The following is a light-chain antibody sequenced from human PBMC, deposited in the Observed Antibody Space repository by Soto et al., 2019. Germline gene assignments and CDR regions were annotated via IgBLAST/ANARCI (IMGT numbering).Light chain of an antibody. CDR1: QSVNNY. Sequence: EIVLTQSPATLSLSPGDRATLSCRASQSVNNYLAWYQQKPGQAPRLLLYDVFNRATGIPARFSGSGSGTGFSLTISSLEPDAFGLYTFQQRSNWPWLTFGGGTRVEIK. CDR3: QQRSNWPWLT. CDR2: DVF. V-gene: IGKV3-11*01. J-gene: IGKJ4*01.